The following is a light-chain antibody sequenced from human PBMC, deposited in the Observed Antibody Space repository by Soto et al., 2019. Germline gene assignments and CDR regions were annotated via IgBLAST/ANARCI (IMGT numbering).Light chain of an antibody. Sequence: DIQMTQSPSTLSASVGDRVTITCRASQSIRSWLAWYQQKPGKAPKLLIYKASSLETGVPSRFSGSASGTEFTLTISSLQPDDFATYYCQQYKSYWTFGQGTKVEIK. J-gene: IGKJ1*01. V-gene: IGKV1-5*03. CDR3: QQYKSYWT. CDR1: QSIRSW. CDR2: KAS.